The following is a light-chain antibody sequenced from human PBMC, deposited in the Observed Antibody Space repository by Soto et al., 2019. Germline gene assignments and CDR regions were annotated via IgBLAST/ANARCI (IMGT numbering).Light chain of an antibody. CDR1: EPIKTFY. CDR2: GVY. J-gene: IGKJ5*01. CDR3: QFYGSSLIT. V-gene: IGKV3-20*01. Sequence: IGLTQSRATLPLSAGETATLCWKASEPIKTFYFGWYQHKPGQSPRLLINGVYTRATGIPDRFSGSGSGTDFTLTISSLEPEDFAIYYWQFYGSSLITFGGGTRLEIK.